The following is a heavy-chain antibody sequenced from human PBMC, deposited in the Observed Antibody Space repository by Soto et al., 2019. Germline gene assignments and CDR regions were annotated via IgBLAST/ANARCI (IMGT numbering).Heavy chain of an antibody. V-gene: IGHV4-34*01. CDR1: GGSFSGYY. CDR3: ARAAAIYYGSGTAFGY. D-gene: IGHD3-10*01. CDR2: INHSGST. J-gene: IGHJ4*02. Sequence: QVQLQQWGAGLLKPSETLSLTCAVYGGSFSGYYWSWIRQPPGKGLEWIGEINHSGSTNYHPSLKSRVTISVDTSKNQFSLKLSSVTAADTAVYYCARAAAIYYGSGTAFGYWGQGPLVTVSS.